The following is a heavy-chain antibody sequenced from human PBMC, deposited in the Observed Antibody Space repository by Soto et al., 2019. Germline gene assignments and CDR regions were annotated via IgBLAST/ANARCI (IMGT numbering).Heavy chain of an antibody. CDR1: GFTFSSYW. J-gene: IGHJ4*02. V-gene: IGHV3-7*05. CDR3: ARVDGRYYYDSSGYFSDY. Sequence: EVQLVESGGGLVQPGGSLRLSCAASGFTFSSYWMSWVRQAPGKGLEWVANIKQDGSEKYYVDSVKGRFTISRDNAKNSLYRQMNSLRAEDTAVYYCARVDGRYYYDSSGYFSDYWGQGTLVTVSS. D-gene: IGHD3-22*01. CDR2: IKQDGSEK.